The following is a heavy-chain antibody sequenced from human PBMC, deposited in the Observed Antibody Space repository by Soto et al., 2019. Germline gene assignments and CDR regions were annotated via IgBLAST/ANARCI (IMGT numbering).Heavy chain of an antibody. D-gene: IGHD2-15*01. V-gene: IGHV4-30-4*01. J-gene: IGHJ4*02. CDR2: LSYSGST. Sequence: QVQLQESGPGLVKPSQTLSLTCTVSGGSISSGNYYWSWIRQPPGKGLEWIGFLSYSGSTYYSTSLKSRITISVDTSKSQFPLNLSFVTAADTSVYYCATMGTPATGLYFFDYWGQGSLVTVSA. CDR1: GGSISSGNYY. CDR3: ATMGTPATGLYFFDY.